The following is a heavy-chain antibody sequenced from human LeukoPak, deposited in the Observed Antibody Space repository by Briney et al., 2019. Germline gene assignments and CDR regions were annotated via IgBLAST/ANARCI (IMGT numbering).Heavy chain of an antibody. D-gene: IGHD2-15*01. V-gene: IGHV6-1*01. CDR2: TYYRSKWYN. Sequence: SQTLSLTCAISGDSVPSNSAAWNWIRQSPSRGLEWLGRTYYRSKWYNDYAVSVKSRITINPDTSKNQFSLQLNSVTPEDTAVYYCARDQSCGGSCYSGFVWFDPWGQGTLVTVSS. CDR3: ARDQSCGGSCYSGFVWFDP. J-gene: IGHJ5*02. CDR1: GDSVPSNSAA.